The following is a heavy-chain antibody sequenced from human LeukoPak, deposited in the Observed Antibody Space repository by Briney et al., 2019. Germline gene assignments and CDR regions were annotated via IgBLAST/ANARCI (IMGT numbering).Heavy chain of an antibody. V-gene: IGHV4-39*07. CDR1: GGSISSSSYY. CDR3: ARDYAPYYYYYYMDV. J-gene: IGHJ6*03. Sequence: SETLSLTCAVSGGSISSSSYYWGWIRQPPGKGLEWIGSIYYSGSTYYNPSLKSRVTISVDTSKNQFSLKLSSVTAADTAVYYCARDYAPYYYYYYMDVWGKGTTVTVSS. D-gene: IGHD3-16*01. CDR2: IYYSGST.